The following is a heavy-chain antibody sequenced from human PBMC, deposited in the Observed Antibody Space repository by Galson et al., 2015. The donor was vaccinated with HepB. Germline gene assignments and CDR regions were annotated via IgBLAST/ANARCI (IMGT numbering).Heavy chain of an antibody. V-gene: IGHV3-53*01. Sequence: SLRLSCAASGFTVSGNYMSWVRQAPGKGLEWVSVIYSGGSTFYADSAKGRFTISRDNSKNTLYLQMNSLRAEDTAMYYCARDITFDIWGQGTMVTVSS. CDR1: GFTVSGNY. D-gene: IGHD1-14*01. CDR2: IYSGGST. CDR3: ARDITFDI. J-gene: IGHJ3*02.